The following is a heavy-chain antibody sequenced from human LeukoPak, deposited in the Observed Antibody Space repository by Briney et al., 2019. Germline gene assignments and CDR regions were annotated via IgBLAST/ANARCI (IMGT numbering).Heavy chain of an antibody. D-gene: IGHD1-26*01. V-gene: IGHV3-30*04. Sequence: PGGSLRLSCAASGFTFRSYAMNWVRQAPGKGLEWVAVISDDGSNQYYADSVKGRFTISRDNSKNTLYLQMNSLRAEDTAVYYCAKDQAPWELTGSSPVFDPWGQGTLVTVSS. J-gene: IGHJ5*02. CDR3: AKDQAPWELTGSSPVFDP. CDR2: ISDDGSNQ. CDR1: GFTFRSYA.